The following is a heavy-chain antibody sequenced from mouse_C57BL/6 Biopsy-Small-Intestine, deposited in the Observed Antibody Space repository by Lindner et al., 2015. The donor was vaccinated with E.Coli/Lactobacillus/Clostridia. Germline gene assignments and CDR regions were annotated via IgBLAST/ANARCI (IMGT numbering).Heavy chain of an antibody. CDR1: GYTSTDYN. J-gene: IGHJ4*01. Sequence: SVKVSCKASGYTSTDYNIHWLRQAPGQGLEWMGWINSNSGGTTYAPKFQGRVTMTRDTSISTVNMELSRLRSDDTAVYYCAREGLAYTRSSGTWFDPWGQGTLVAVSS. CDR2: INSNSGGT. V-gene: IGHV1-18*01. CDR3: AREGLAYTRSSGTWFDP. D-gene: IGHD1-1*01.